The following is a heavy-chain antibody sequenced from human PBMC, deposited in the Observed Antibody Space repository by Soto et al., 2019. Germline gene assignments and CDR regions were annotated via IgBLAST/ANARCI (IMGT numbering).Heavy chain of an antibody. Sequence: SVKVSCKASGGTFSSYAISWVRQAPGQGLEWMGGIIPIFGTANYAQKFQGRVTITADESTSTAYMELSSLRSEDTAVYYCARDSREGGSYRSYYYYGMDVWGPGTTVTVSS. CDR3: ARDSREGGSYRSYYYYGMDV. CDR2: IIPIFGTA. V-gene: IGHV1-69*13. D-gene: IGHD1-26*01. J-gene: IGHJ6*02. CDR1: GGTFSSYA.